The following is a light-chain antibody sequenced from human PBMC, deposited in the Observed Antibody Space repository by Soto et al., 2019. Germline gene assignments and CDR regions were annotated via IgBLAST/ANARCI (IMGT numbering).Light chain of an antibody. CDR2: DVN. J-gene: IGLJ3*02. V-gene: IGLV2-8*01. Sequence: QSALTQPPSASGSPGQSLTISCTGTSSDVGAHNYVSWYQQNPGKAPKLMLYDVNKRPSGVPDRFSGSKSGNTASLTVSGLQAEYEADYYCSSYAGGNNWVFGGGTKVTVL. CDR1: SSDVGAHNY. CDR3: SSYAGGNNWV.